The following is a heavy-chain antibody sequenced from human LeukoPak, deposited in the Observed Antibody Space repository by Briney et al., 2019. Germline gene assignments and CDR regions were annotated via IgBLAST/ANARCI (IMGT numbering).Heavy chain of an antibody. J-gene: IGHJ4*02. CDR1: GGTFSSYA. CDR2: IIPTFGTA. V-gene: IGHV1-69*13. Sequence: SVKVSCKASGGTFSSYAISWVRQAPGQGLEWMGGIIPTFGTANYAQKFQGRVTITADESTSTAYMELSSLRSEDTAVYYCARSRGDGLLGIDYWGQGTLVTVSS. CDR3: ARSRGDGLLGIDY. D-gene: IGHD3/OR15-3a*01.